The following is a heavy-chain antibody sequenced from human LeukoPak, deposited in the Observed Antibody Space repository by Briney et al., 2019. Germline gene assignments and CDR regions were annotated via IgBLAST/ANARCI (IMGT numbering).Heavy chain of an antibody. CDR1: GYTFTSYY. Sequence: GASVKVSCKASGYTFTSYYMHWVRQAPGQGLEWMGIINPSSGSTSYAQKFQGRVTMTRDTSTSTVYMELSSLRSEDTAVYYCARPAEGYYGSGSPLDYWGQGALVTVSS. J-gene: IGHJ4*02. D-gene: IGHD3-10*01. CDR3: ARPAEGYYGSGSPLDY. V-gene: IGHV1-46*01. CDR2: INPSSGST.